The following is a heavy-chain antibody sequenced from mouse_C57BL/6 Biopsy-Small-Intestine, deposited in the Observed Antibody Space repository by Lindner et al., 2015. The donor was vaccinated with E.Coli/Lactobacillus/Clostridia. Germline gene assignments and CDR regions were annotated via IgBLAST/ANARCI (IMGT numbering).Heavy chain of an antibody. J-gene: IGHJ2*01. CDR1: GYTFTDYE. CDR3: TRSYYGSSFDY. CDR2: VDPVTGGT. V-gene: IGHV1-15*01. D-gene: IGHD1-1*01. Sequence: VQLQESGAELVRPGASVTLSCKASGYTFTDYEMHWVKQTPVHGLEWIGAVDPVTGGTAYNQRFKVKAILTTDKSSSTAYMELRSLTSEDSAVYYCTRSYYGSSFDYWGQGTTLTVSS.